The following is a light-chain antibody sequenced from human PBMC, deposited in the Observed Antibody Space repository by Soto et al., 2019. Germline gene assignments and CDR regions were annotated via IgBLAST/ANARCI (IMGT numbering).Light chain of an antibody. V-gene: IGKV3-20*01. J-gene: IGKJ1*01. CDR2: GAS. Sequence: EIVLPQSRATLSLSTGDRATLSCRASEHVANNYLAWYQQKPGQAPRRLIYGASSRAAGIPDRFRGSGSGTDFTLTITRLEPEDFAVDDCQQYGASRTGGQGTKVDIK. CDR1: EHVANNY. CDR3: QQYGASRT.